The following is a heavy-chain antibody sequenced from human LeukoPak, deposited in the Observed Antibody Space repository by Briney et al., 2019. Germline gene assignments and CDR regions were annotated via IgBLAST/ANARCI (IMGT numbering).Heavy chain of an antibody. J-gene: IGHJ3*02. Sequence: GGSLRLSCAASGFTFSSYSMNWVRQAPGKGLEWVSSISSSSSYIYYADSVKARFTISRDNAKNSLYLQMNSLRAEDTAVYYCARGGWIDAFDIWGQGTMVTVSS. V-gene: IGHV3-21*01. CDR3: ARGGWIDAFDI. CDR2: ISSSSSYI. CDR1: GFTFSSYS. D-gene: IGHD6-19*01.